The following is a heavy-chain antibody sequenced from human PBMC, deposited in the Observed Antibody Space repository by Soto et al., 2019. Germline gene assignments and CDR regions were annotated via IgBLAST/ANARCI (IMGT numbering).Heavy chain of an antibody. CDR3: ARGRSDDYDIPYGMDV. D-gene: IGHD3-9*01. CDR2: IYYSGST. Sequence: SETLSLTCTVSGGSISSGDYYWSWIRQPPGKGLEWIGYIYYSGSTYYNPSLKSRVTISVDTSKNQFSLKLSSVTAADTAVYYCARGRSDDYDIPYGMDVWGQGTTVTVSS. V-gene: IGHV4-30-4*01. J-gene: IGHJ6*02. CDR1: GGSISSGDYY.